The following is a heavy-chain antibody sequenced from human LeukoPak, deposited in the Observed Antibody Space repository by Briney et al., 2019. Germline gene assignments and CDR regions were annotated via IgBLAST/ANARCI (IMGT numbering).Heavy chain of an antibody. J-gene: IGHJ5*02. V-gene: IGHV4-59*08. CDR1: GGFISGHY. Sequence: SSETLSLTCTVSGGFISGHYWSRIRQPPGKGLEWIGYIYYNGDTNYNPSVKSRVTISLDKSKNYLSLKLTSVTAADTAIYYCARHIRLGGWFGPWGQGTLVTVSS. CDR2: IYYNGDT. D-gene: IGHD3-16*01. CDR3: ARHIRLGGWFGP.